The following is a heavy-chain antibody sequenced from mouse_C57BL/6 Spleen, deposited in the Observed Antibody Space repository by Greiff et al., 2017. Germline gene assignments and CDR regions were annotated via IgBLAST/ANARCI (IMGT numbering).Heavy chain of an antibody. V-gene: IGHV1-82*01. D-gene: IGHD1-1*01. CDR2: IYPGDGDT. J-gene: IGHJ1*03. CDR1: GYAFSSSW. CDR3: ARTVVASDWYFDV. Sequence: QVQLKESGPELVKPGASVKISCKASGYAFSSSWMNWVKQRPGKGLEWIGRIYPGDGDTNYNGKFKGKATLTADKSSSTAYMQLSSLTSEDSAVYFCARTVVASDWYFDVWGTGTTVTVSS.